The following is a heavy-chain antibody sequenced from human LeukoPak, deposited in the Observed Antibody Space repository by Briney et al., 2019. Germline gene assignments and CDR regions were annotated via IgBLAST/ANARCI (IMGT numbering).Heavy chain of an antibody. D-gene: IGHD1-26*01. CDR3: AVGSGSPFDY. CDR2: INHSGST. J-gene: IGHJ4*02. V-gene: IGHV4-34*08. CDR1: GFTFSSYS. Sequence: GSLRLSCAASGFTFSSYSMNWVRQPPGKGLEWIGEINHSGSTNYNPSLKSRVTISVDTSKNQFSLKLSSVTAADTAVYYCAVGSGSPFDYWGQGTLVTVSS.